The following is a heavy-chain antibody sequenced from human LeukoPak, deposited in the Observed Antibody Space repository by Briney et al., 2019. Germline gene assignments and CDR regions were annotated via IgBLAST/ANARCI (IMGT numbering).Heavy chain of an antibody. CDR2: IIPIFGTA. J-gene: IGHJ4*02. Sequence: SVKVSCKASGGTFSSYAISWVRQAPGQGLEWVGGIIPIFGTASYAQKFQGRVTITADESTSTAYMELSSLRSEDTAVYYCARVRDTLLDYWGQGTLVTVSS. V-gene: IGHV1-69*01. CDR3: ARVRDTLLDY. CDR1: GGTFSSYA. D-gene: IGHD2/OR15-2a*01.